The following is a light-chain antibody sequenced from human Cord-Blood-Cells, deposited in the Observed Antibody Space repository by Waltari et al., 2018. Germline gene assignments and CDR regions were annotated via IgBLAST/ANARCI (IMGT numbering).Light chain of an antibody. J-gene: IGKJ2*01. CDR3: MQALQTPYT. CDR1: QSLLHSNGYNY. CDR2: LGS. V-gene: IGKV2-28*01. Sequence: DIVMTQSPPSLPVPPGEPASISCRSSQSLLHSNGYNYLDWYLQKPGQSPQLLIYLGSNRASGVPDRFSGSGSGTDFTLKISRVEAEDVGVYYCMQALQTPYTFGQGTKLEIK.